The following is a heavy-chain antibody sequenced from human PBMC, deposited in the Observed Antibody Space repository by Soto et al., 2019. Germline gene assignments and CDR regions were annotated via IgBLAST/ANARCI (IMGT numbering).Heavy chain of an antibody. V-gene: IGHV4-59*01. CDR2: IYYSGTT. CDR3: ARGPLINAVTTTSYWYFDL. D-gene: IGHD1-1*01. J-gene: IGHJ2*01. CDR1: GGSISSYY. Sequence: QVQLQESDPGLVKPSETLSLTCAVSGGSISSYYWSWIRQPPGKGLEWIGHIYYSGTTNYSPSLKSRVIISIDTSKNQFSLNLNSVTAADTAVYYCARGPLINAVTTTSYWYFDLWGRGTLVTVSS.